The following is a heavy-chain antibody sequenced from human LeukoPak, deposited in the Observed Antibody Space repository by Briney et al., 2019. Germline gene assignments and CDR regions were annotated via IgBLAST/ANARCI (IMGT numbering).Heavy chain of an antibody. V-gene: IGHV3-48*01. J-gene: IGHJ4*02. D-gene: IGHD3-10*01. CDR2: ISSSSSNI. CDR1: GFTFSSYS. Sequence: GGSLRLSCAASGFTFSSYSMNWVRQAPGKGLEWVSYISSSSSNIYYADSVKGRFTISRDNSKNTLYLQMNSLRAEDTAVYYCAHLGLWFGELLPDYWGQGTLVTVSS. CDR3: AHLGLWFGELLPDY.